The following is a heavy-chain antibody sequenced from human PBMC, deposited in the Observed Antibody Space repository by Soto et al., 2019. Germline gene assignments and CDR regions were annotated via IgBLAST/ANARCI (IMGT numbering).Heavy chain of an antibody. CDR3: ARDQRRFLEWLLRPYYYYGMDV. CDR1: GYTFTSYG. J-gene: IGHJ6*02. CDR2: ISAYNGNT. D-gene: IGHD3-3*01. Sequence: QVQLVQSGAEVKKPGASVKVSCKASGYTFTSYGISWVRQAPGQGLEWMGWISAYNGNTNYAQKLQGRVTMTTDTSTSTAYMELRSLRSDDTAVYYCARDQRRFLEWLLRPYYYYGMDVWGQGTTVTVSS. V-gene: IGHV1-18*01.